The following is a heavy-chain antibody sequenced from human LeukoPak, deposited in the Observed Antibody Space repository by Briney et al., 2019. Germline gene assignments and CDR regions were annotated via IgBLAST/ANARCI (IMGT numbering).Heavy chain of an antibody. D-gene: IGHD6-19*01. V-gene: IGHV3-64D*09. J-gene: IGHJ4*02. CDR3: ARWRAGIAVAVDY. CDR1: GFTFSSYA. Sequence: PGGSLTLSCSASGFTFSSYAMHWVRQAPGKGLEYVSGISSNGGSTYYAASVKGRFTISRDNSKNTLYLQMSGLRAEDTAVYYCARWRAGIAVAVDYWGQGTLVTVSS. CDR2: ISSNGGST.